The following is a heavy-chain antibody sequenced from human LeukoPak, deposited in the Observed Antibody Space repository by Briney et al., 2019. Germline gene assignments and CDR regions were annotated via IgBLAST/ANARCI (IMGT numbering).Heavy chain of an antibody. D-gene: IGHD3-3*01. Sequence: ASVKVSCKASGYTFTGYYMHWVRQAPGQGLERMGRINPNSGGTNYAQKFQGWVTMTRDKSISTAYMELSRLRSDDTAVYYCARGGTIFGVVILYGMDVWGQGTTVTVSS. CDR1: GYTFTGYY. CDR2: INPNSGGT. J-gene: IGHJ6*02. CDR3: ARGGTIFGVVILYGMDV. V-gene: IGHV1-2*04.